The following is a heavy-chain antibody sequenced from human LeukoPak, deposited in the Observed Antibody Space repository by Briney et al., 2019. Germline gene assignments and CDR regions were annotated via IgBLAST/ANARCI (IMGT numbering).Heavy chain of an antibody. Sequence: GGSLRLSCAASGFTFSSYWMHWVRQAPGKGLVWVSRINSDGSSTSYADSVKGRFTISRDNAKNTLYLQMNSLRAEDTAVYYCARVSPSKNWFLDYWGQGTLVTVSS. J-gene: IGHJ4*02. CDR3: ARVSPSKNWFLDY. CDR1: GFTFSSYW. V-gene: IGHV3-74*01. D-gene: IGHD3-9*01. CDR2: INSDGSST.